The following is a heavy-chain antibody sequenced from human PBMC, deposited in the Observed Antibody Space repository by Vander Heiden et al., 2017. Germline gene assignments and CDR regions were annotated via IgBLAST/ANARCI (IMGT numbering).Heavy chain of an antibody. CDR2: LQSTGDT. J-gene: IGHJ4*02. CDR1: GFRIRSYN. Sequence: VQLVESGGGLVLPGDSLRLSCAASGFRIRSYNFHFVRQVKGKGLEWVSALQSTGDTYYADSVKGRFTISRENAKNSLELQMNSLRVGDTDMYYCARKMGISPSGAFDYWGQGALVTVSS. V-gene: IGHV3-13*01. CDR3: ARKMGISPSGAFDY. D-gene: IGHD6-13*01.